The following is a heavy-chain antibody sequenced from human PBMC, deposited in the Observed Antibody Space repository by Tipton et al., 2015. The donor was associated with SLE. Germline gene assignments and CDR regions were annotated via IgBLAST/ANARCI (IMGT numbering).Heavy chain of an antibody. CDR3: ARSYYGSRHYYTHADH. CDR2: ISPYNGNT. D-gene: IGHD3-10*01. J-gene: IGHJ4*02. Sequence: QLVQSGAEVKKPGASVKVSCKASGYTFTNYGLSWVRQAPGQGLEWMGWISPYNGNTDSAQNLQGRVTMTADTSTTTAYMELRSLRSDDTAVYYCARSYYGSRHYYTHADHWGQGTQVTVSS. V-gene: IGHV1-18*01. CDR1: GYTFTNYG.